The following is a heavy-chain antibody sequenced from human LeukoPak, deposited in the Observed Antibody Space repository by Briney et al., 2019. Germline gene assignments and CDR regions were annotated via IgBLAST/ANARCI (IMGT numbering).Heavy chain of an antibody. D-gene: IGHD3-3*01. V-gene: IGHV4-39*07. Sequence: SETLSLTCTVSGASISSTSHYWGWIRQPPGKGLEWVGSIYYTGSTYQNPSLKSRVTVSLDMSKNQFSLGLSSVTAADTAVYHCARVGGYDFWSGYYKYYYYYMDVWGKGTTVTVSS. CDR2: IYYTGST. J-gene: IGHJ6*03. CDR3: ARVGGYDFWSGYYKYYYYYMDV. CDR1: GASISSTSHY.